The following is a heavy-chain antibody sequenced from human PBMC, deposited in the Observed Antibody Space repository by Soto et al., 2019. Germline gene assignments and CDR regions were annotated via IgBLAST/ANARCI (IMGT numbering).Heavy chain of an antibody. Sequence: SETLSLTCTVSGGSISSSSYYWGWIRQPPGKGLEWIGYIRYSVNTYYSPSLESRISISVDTSKNQFSLKLSSVTAADTAVYYCAGTSGTFYTPIDYWGKGTLVTVSS. J-gene: IGHJ4*02. CDR1: GGSISSSSYY. V-gene: IGHV4-30-4*08. CDR2: IRYSVNT. D-gene: IGHD2-2*02. CDR3: AGTSGTFYTPIDY.